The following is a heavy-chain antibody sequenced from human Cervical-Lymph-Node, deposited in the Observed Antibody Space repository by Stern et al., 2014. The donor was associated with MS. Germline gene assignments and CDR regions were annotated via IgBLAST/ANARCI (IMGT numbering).Heavy chain of an antibody. J-gene: IGHJ4*02. CDR3: ARGDDKTSYDY. D-gene: IGHD1-1*01. V-gene: IGHV1-18*01. Sequence: QVQLVESGAEVKKPGASVKVSCKASGYTFTNTGINWVRLAPGQGPEWMGWVSTYNGNTKYAQKLRGRVTMTTDTFTSTAYMELRSLRSDDTAVYYCARGDDKTSYDYWGQGTLVTVSS. CDR1: GYTFTNTG. CDR2: VSTYNGNT.